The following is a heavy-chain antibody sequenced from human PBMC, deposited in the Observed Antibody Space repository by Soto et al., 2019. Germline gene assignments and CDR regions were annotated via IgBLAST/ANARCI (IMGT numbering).Heavy chain of an antibody. V-gene: IGHV4-61*01. CDR3: ARGATVTQYDY. Sequence: QVQLQESGPGLVKPSETLSLTCTVSGLSVNSGSFYWAWIRQPPGKGLEWIGFGSYSGTTNYKPSLKSRVTISVDTSRSQISLKVTSLTAADTAVYYCARGATVTQYDYWGQGTLVTVSS. D-gene: IGHD4-17*01. CDR1: GLSVNSGSFY. CDR2: GSYSGTT. J-gene: IGHJ4*02.